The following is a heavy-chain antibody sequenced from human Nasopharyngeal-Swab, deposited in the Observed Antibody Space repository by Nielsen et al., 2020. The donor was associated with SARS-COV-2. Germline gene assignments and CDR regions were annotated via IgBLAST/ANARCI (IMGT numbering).Heavy chain of an antibody. V-gene: IGHV3-21*06. Sequence: GESLKISCAASGFTFDDYGMSWVRQAPGKGLEWVSSVSSTSTYIYYADSVKGRFTISRDNAKNSLYLLLNSLRAEDSAVYYCARDPLSSWQAIGNWFFDLWGRGTLVTVSS. CDR3: ARDPLSSWQAIGNWFFDL. J-gene: IGHJ2*01. CDR1: GFTFDDYG. D-gene: IGHD6-13*01. CDR2: VSSTSTYI.